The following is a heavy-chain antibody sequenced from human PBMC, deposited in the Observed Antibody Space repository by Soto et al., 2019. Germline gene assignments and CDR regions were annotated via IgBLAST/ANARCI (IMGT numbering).Heavy chain of an antibody. J-gene: IGHJ4*02. V-gene: IGHV4-59*01. D-gene: IGHD5-18*01. CDR3: ATMGTPATGLYYFDY. CDR1: GGSISSYY. Sequence: SETLSLTCTVSGGSISSYYWSWIRQPPGKGLEWFGYIYYSGSTNYNPSLKSRVTISVDTSKNQFSLKLSSVTAADTAMYYCATMGTPATGLYYFDYWGQGTLVTVSS. CDR2: IYYSGST.